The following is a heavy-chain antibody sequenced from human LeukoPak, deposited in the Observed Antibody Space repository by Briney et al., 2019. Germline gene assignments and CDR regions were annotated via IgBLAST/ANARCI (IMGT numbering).Heavy chain of an antibody. CDR3: ARETDGSGSFDYYYYMDV. D-gene: IGHD3-10*01. CDR2: IKQDGSEK. J-gene: IGHJ6*03. CDR1: GFTFSSYW. V-gene: IGHV3-7*01. Sequence: GGSLRLSCAASGFTFSSYWVSWVRQAPGKGLEWVANIKQDGSEKYYVDSVKGRFTISRDNAKNSLYLQMNSLRAEDTAVYYCARETDGSGSFDYYYYMDVWGKGTTVTVSS.